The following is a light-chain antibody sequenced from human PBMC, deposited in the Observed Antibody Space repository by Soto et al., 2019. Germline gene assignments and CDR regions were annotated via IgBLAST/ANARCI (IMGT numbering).Light chain of an antibody. Sequence: EIVMTQSPATLSVSPGERATLSCRASQSVSSNLAWYQQKPGQAPRLLIYGASTRATGIPARFSGSGSGTEFTLTTSSLQYEDFAVYYCQQYNNWPPCTFGQGTKVEIK. CDR3: QQYNNWPPCT. CDR1: QSVSSN. J-gene: IGKJ1*01. CDR2: GAS. V-gene: IGKV3-15*01.